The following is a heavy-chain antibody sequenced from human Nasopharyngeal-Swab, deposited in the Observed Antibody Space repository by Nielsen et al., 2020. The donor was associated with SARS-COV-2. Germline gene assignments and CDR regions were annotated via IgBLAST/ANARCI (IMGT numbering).Heavy chain of an antibody. V-gene: IGHV4-59*01. CDR3: ARAEGHYDSSGYYRPALFDY. CDR2: IYYSGST. Sequence: RQAPGKGLEWIGYIYYSGSTNNNPSLKSRVTISVDTSKNQFSLKLSSVTAADTAVYYCARAEGHYDSSGYYRPALFDYWGQGTLVTVSS. J-gene: IGHJ4*02. D-gene: IGHD3-22*01.